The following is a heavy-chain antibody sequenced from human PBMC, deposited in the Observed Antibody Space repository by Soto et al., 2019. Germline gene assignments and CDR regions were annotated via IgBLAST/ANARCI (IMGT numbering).Heavy chain of an antibody. Sequence: ASETLSLTCIVSGGSINNYFWSWIRQPPGKGLEWIGYIYYSGSTNYNPSLKSRVTISVDTSKNQLSLKLRSVIAADTAVYYCARGALQSLYHLDFRGQGTLVTVSS. CDR1: GGSINNYF. J-gene: IGHJ4*02. D-gene: IGHD4-4*01. CDR2: IYYSGST. V-gene: IGHV4-59*01. CDR3: ARGALQSLYHLDF.